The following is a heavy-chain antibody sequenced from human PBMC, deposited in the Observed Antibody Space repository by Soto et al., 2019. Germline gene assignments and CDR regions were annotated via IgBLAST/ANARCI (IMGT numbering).Heavy chain of an antibody. CDR3: AKERGYNSGYSAMDV. J-gene: IGHJ6*02. D-gene: IGHD1-1*01. V-gene: IGHV3-23*01. CDR1: GFTFSSYA. CDR2: ISGSGGST. Sequence: EVQLLESGGGLVQPGGSLRLSCAASGFTFSSYAMSWVRQAPGKGLEWVSGISGSGGSTYYADSVKGRFTISRDNSKNTLYLPTNSLRAEDTAVYYCAKERGYNSGYSAMDVWGQGTTVTVSS.